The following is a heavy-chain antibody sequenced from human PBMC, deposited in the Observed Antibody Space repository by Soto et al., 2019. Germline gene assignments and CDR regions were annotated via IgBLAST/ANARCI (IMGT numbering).Heavy chain of an antibody. CDR3: ARDEGGTYYYGSGSSFDY. J-gene: IGHJ4*02. CDR2: IIPILGIA. V-gene: IGHV1-69*08. D-gene: IGHD3-10*01. CDR1: GGTFSSYT. Sequence: QVQLVQSGAEVKKPGSSVKVSCKASGGTFSSYTISWVRQAPGQGLEWMGRIIPILGIANYAQKFQGRVTITADKATSTAYRELSSLRSEDTAVYYCARDEGGTYYYGSGSSFDYWGQGTLVTVSS.